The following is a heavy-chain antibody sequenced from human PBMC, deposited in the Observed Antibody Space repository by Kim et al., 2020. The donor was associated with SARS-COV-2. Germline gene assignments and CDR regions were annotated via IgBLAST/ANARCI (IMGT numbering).Heavy chain of an antibody. Sequence: VKGRFTISRDNAKNSLYLQMNSLRAEDTAVYYCARDRKAAAAYPDEFDYWGQGTLVTVSS. D-gene: IGHD6-13*01. J-gene: IGHJ4*02. V-gene: IGHV3-21*01. CDR3: ARDRKAAAAYPDEFDY.